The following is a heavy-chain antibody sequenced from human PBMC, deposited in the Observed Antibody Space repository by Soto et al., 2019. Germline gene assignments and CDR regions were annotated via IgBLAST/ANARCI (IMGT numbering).Heavy chain of an antibody. Sequence: SGPTLVNPTQTLTLTCTFSGFSLSTSGVGVGWIRQPPGKALEWLAVTHWNDDNHYSPSLKSRLTITKDTSKNQVVLTMTNMDPVDTATYYCAHRRVGNGLDYWGQGPLVTVS. D-gene: IGHD2-8*01. CDR2: THWNDDN. J-gene: IGHJ4*02. CDR1: GFSLSTSGVG. CDR3: AHRRVGNGLDY. V-gene: IGHV2-5*01.